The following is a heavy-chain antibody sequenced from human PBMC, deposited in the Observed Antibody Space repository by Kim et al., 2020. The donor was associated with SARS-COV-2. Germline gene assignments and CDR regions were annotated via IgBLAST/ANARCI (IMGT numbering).Heavy chain of an antibody. CDR1: GGSISSSSYY. D-gene: IGHD3-3*01. CDR3: ARHEASITIFGVVPLGEGMDV. V-gene: IGHV4-39*01. Sequence: SETLSHTCTVSGGSISSSSYYWGWIRQPPGKGLEWIGSIYYSGSTYYNPSLKSRVTISVDTSKNQFSLKLSSVTAADTAVYYCARHEASITIFGVVPLGEGMDVWGQGTTVTVSS. J-gene: IGHJ6*02. CDR2: IYYSGST.